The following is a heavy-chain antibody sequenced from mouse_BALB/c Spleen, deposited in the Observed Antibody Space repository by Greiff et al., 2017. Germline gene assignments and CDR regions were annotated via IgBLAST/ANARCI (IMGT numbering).Heavy chain of an antibody. Sequence: QVQLQQPGAELVKPGASVKMSCKASGYTFTSYNMHWVKQTPGQGLEWIGAIYPGNGDTSYNQKFKGKATLTADKSSSTAYMQLSSLTSEDSAVYYCSTVVSWYFDVWGAGTTVTVSS. D-gene: IGHD1-1*01. V-gene: IGHV1-12*01. J-gene: IGHJ1*01. CDR2: IYPGNGDT. CDR3: STVVSWYFDV. CDR1: GYTFTSYN.